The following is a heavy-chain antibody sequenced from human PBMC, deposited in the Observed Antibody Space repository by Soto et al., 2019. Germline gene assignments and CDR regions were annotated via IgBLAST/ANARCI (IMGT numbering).Heavy chain of an antibody. J-gene: IGHJ3*02. CDR1: GFTFDDYA. V-gene: IGHV3-9*01. D-gene: IGHD2-2*01. CDR2: ISWNSGSI. Sequence: GGSLRLSCAASGFTFDDYAMHWVRQAPGKGLEWVSGISWNSGSIGYADSVKGRFTISRDNAKNSLYLQMNSLRAEDTALYYCAKGLSSTRTGDAFDIWGQGTMVTVSS. CDR3: AKGLSSTRTGDAFDI.